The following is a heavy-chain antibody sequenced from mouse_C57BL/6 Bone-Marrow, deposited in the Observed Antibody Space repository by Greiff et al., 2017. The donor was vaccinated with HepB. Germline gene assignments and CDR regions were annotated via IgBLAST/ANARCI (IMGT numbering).Heavy chain of an antibody. CDR3: ARPDYDDYYGWYFDV. V-gene: IGHV5-12*01. J-gene: IGHJ1*03. D-gene: IGHD2-3*01. CDR2: ISNGGGRT. CDR1: GFTFSDYY. Sequence: EVKLVESGGGLVQPGGSLKLSCAASGFTFSDYYMYWVRQTPEKRLEWVAYISNGGGRTYYPDTVKGRFTITRDNAKNTLYLQISLLKSEDTAMYYCARPDYDDYYGWYFDVWGTGTTVTVSS.